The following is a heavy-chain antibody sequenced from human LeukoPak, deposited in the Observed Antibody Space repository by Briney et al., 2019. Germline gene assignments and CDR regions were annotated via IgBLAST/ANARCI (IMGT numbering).Heavy chain of an antibody. D-gene: IGHD3-10*01. CDR1: GFTFSTHW. CDR2: IKGDGSDK. CDR3: ARGDYSA. J-gene: IGHJ4*02. Sequence: GGSLRLSCAASGFTFSTHWMTWVRQAPGKGLEWVANIKGDGSDKSYLASVRGRFTISRDNAKNSLSLQMNSLTAEDTAVYYCARGDYSAWGQGILVTVSS. V-gene: IGHV3-7*01.